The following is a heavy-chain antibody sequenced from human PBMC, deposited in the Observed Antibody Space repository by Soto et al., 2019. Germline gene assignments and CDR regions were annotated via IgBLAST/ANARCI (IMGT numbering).Heavy chain of an antibody. D-gene: IGHD3-22*01. Sequence: ASVKVSCKASGYTFTSYGISWVRQAPGQGLEWMGWISAYNGNTNYAQKIQGRVTMTTDTSTNTAYMELRSLRSDDTAVYYCARGDYYDSSGPFSDAFDIWGQGTMVTVSS. CDR3: ARGDYYDSSGPFSDAFDI. V-gene: IGHV1-18*01. CDR1: GYTFTSYG. J-gene: IGHJ3*02. CDR2: ISAYNGNT.